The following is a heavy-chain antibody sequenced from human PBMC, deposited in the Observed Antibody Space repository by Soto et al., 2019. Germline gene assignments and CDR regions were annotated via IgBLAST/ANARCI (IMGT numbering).Heavy chain of an antibody. J-gene: IGHJ5*02. CDR3: ARGRKVAGRRWFDP. Sequence: ASVKVSCKASGYTFTSYDINWVRQATGQGLEWMGWMNPNSGNTGYAQKFQGRVTMTRNTSISTAYMELSSLRSEDTAVYYCARGRKVAGRRWFDPWGQGTLVTVSS. CDR2: MNPNSGNT. V-gene: IGHV1-8*01. CDR1: GYTFTSYD.